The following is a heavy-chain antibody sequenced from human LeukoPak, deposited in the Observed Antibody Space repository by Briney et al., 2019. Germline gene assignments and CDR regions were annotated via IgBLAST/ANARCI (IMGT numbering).Heavy chain of an antibody. CDR2: VSYDGSNK. Sequence: GRSLTPSCPPDAFTFSSSSMDCARQPAGKGLGWEAVVSYDGSNKYYADSVKGRFTISRDNSKNTLYLQMNSLRAEDTAVYYCAREGVKIVVVEGAFDIWGQGTMVTVSS. D-gene: IGHD3-22*01. J-gene: IGHJ3*02. CDR1: AFTFSSSS. V-gene: IGHV3-30*01. CDR3: AREGVKIVVVEGAFDI.